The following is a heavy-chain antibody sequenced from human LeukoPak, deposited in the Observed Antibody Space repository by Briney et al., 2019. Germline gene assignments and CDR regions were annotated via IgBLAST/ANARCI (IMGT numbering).Heavy chain of an antibody. J-gene: IGHJ6*02. CDR2: ISAYNGNT. CDR1: GYTFTSYG. V-gene: IGHV1-18*01. D-gene: IGHD6-13*01. CDR3: ARDIPGSSWYIYYYYGMDV. Sequence: ASVKVSCKASGYTFTSYGISWVRQAPGQGLEWMGWISAYNGNTNYAQKLQGRVTMTTDTSTSTAYMELRSLRSDDTAVYYCARDIPGSSWYIYYYYGMDVWGQGTTATVSS.